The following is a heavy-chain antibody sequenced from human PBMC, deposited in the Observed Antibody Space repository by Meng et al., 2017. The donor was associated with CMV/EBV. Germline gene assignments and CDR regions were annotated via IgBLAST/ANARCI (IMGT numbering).Heavy chain of an antibody. J-gene: IGHJ4*02. CDR2: FDPEDGET. D-gene: IGHD1-7*01. CDR1: GSTLTEFS. CDR3: AAHNRNYVFGFWYYFDY. V-gene: IGHV1-24*01. Sequence: VQSCRDVNTPGASVRVPRKVSGSTLTEFSMHWVRQAPGKGLEWMGGFDPEDGETIYAQKFQGRVTMTEDTSTDTAYMELSSLRSEDTAVYYCAAHNRNYVFGFWYYFDYWGQGTLVTVSS.